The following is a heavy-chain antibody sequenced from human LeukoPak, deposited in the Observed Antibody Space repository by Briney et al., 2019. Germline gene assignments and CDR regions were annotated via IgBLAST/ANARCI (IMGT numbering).Heavy chain of an antibody. V-gene: IGHV4-34*01. D-gene: IGHD1-20*01. J-gene: IGHJ4*02. CDR3: ARGDGYNWNPFDY. Sequence: SETLSLTCAVYGGSFSGYYWSWIRQPPGKGLEWIGEINHSGSTNYNPSLKSRVTISVDTSKNQFSLKLSSVTAADTAVYYCARGDGYNWNPFDYWGQGTLVTVSS. CDR1: GGSFSGYY. CDR2: INHSGST.